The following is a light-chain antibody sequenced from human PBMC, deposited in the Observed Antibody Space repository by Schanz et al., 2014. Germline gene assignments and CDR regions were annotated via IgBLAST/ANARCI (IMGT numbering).Light chain of an antibody. V-gene: IGLV2-11*01. J-gene: IGLJ2*01. CDR1: SHDVGSYDI. Sequence: QSALTQPPSASGSPGQSVTISCTGTSHDVGSYDIVSWYQQPPGKAPKLIIYDVSNRPSGVPDRFSGSKSGTSASLAITGLQAEDEADYYCQSYDSSLSALVFGGGTKLTVL. CDR2: DVS. CDR3: QSYDSSLSALV.